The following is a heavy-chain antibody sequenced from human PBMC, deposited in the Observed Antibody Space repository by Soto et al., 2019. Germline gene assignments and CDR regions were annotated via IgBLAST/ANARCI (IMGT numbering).Heavy chain of an antibody. J-gene: IGHJ6*02. CDR1: GLSLSTIGEG. D-gene: IGHD2-21*02. Sequence: QITLKESGPTLVKPTQTLTLTCTFSGLSLSTIGEGVGWIRQPPGKALEWLALIYWDDDKRYSPSLKSRLPITTDPSKTRVALTMTTMTPVDTATYYCVQSRCGGDCLQSYSSHSYYGLDVWGQGTTVTVSS. CDR3: VQSRCGGDCLQSYSSHSYYGLDV. V-gene: IGHV2-5*02. CDR2: IYWDDDK.